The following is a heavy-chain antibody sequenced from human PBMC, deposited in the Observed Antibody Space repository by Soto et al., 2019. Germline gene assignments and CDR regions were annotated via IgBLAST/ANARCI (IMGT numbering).Heavy chain of an antibody. D-gene: IGHD3-22*01. CDR2: IDPSDSQT. CDR3: ARQIYDSDTGPNFQYYFDS. CDR1: GYRFSDYW. V-gene: IGHV5-10-1*01. J-gene: IGHJ4*02. Sequence: GESLKISCQGSGYRFSDYWIHWVRQVPGKGLEWMGRIDPSDSQTYYSPSFRGHVTISVTKSITTVFLQWSSLRASDTAMYYCARQIYDSDTGPNFQYYFDSWGQGTPVTVSS.